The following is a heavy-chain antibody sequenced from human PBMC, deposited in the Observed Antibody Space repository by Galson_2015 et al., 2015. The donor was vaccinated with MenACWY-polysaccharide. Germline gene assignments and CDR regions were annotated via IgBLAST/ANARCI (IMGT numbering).Heavy chain of an antibody. J-gene: IGHJ4*02. V-gene: IGHV1-8*01. CDR1: GDKFSSYD. Sequence: SVKVSCKASGDKFSSYDINWVRQARGQGLEWMGWMNPNSGNTGYAQKFQGRVDMTRDTATSTAYMELRMLRYDDTAVYYCTRIIARKHTFVDSWGQGTLVSVS. CDR2: MNPNSGNT. D-gene: IGHD2-21*01. CDR3: TRIIARKHTFVDS.